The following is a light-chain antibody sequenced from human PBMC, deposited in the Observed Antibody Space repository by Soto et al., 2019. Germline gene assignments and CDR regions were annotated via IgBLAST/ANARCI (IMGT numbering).Light chain of an antibody. CDR1: QGVSSN. J-gene: IGKJ3*01. V-gene: IGKV3-15*01. Sequence: EVVLTQSPATLSVSPGERATLSCRASQGVSSNLAGYQQKPGQAPTIVLYGASTRSAGIPAGMIGSGSGTAFILTTTGLQAHDFVVDYCRQYYSWSLTVGGGTKVDIK. CDR2: GAS. CDR3: RQYYSWSLT.